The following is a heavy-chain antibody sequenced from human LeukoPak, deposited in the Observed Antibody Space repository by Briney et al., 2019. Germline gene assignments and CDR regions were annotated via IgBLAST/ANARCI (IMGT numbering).Heavy chain of an antibody. Sequence: GGSLRLSCAASGFTFISYAMSWVRQAPGKGLEWASAISGSGGSTYYADSVKGRFTISRDNSKNTLYLQMNSLRAEDTAVYYCAKEITMVRGVKPNCFDPWGQGTLVTVSS. J-gene: IGHJ5*02. CDR3: AKEITMVRGVKPNCFDP. V-gene: IGHV3-23*01. CDR1: GFTFISYA. D-gene: IGHD3-10*01. CDR2: ISGSGGST.